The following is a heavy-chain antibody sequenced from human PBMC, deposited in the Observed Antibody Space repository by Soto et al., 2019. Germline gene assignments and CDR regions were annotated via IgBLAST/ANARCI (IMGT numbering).Heavy chain of an antibody. CDR2: IIPIFGTA. Sequence: QVQLVQSGAEVKKPGSSVKVSCKASGGTFSSYAISWVRQAPGQGLEWMGGIIPIFGTANYAQKFQGRVTITADESTSTAYMELSSLRSEDTAVYYCARDQGVDTAMEMSNYYYYYGMDVCVQGTTVTVS. D-gene: IGHD5-18*01. CDR1: GGTFSSYA. J-gene: IGHJ6*02. V-gene: IGHV1-69*01. CDR3: ARDQGVDTAMEMSNYYYYYGMDV.